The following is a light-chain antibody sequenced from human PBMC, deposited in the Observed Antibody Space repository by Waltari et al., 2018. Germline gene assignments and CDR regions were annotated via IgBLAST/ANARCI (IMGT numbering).Light chain of an antibody. CDR2: AAS. CDR1: QSISTY. Sequence: DVQMTQSPSSLSATVGAIVTITCRARQSISTYLTWYQQKPGKAPNHLIYAASSLQSGVPSRFSGSGSGTDFTLTISSLQPEDFATYYCQQSYSPLTFGGGTKVEIK. V-gene: IGKV1-39*01. CDR3: QQSYSPLT. J-gene: IGKJ4*01.